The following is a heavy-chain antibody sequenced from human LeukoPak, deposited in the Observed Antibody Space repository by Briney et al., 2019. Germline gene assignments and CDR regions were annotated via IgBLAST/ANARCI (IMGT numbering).Heavy chain of an antibody. J-gene: IGHJ4*02. CDR1: GGSISSYY. D-gene: IGHD5-12*01. CDR3: ASSSGSQLFDY. Sequence: SETLSLTCTVSGGSISSYYRSWIRQPPGKGLEWIGYIYYSGSTNYNPSLKSRVTISVDTSKNQFSLKLTSVTAADTAVYYCASSSGSQLFDYWGQGTLVTVSS. V-gene: IGHV4-59*01. CDR2: IYYSGST.